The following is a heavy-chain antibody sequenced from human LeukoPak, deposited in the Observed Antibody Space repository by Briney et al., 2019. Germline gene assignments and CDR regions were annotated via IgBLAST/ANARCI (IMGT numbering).Heavy chain of an antibody. V-gene: IGHV3-15*01. D-gene: IGHD3-10*01. CDR3: ITDITMVRGVIITVHAFDI. J-gene: IGHJ3*02. Sequence: GGSLRLSCAASGLTFSNAWMSWVRQAPGKGLEWVGRIRSKTDGGTTDYAAPVKGRFTISRDDSKNTLYLQMNSLETEDTAVYYCITDITMVRGVIITVHAFDIWGQGTMVTVSS. CDR1: GLTFSNAW. CDR2: IRSKTDGGTT.